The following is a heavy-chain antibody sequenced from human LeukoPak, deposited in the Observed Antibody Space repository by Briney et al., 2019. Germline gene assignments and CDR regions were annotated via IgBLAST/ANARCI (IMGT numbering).Heavy chain of an antibody. V-gene: IGHV3-23*01. Sequence: GGSLRLSCAASGFTFSSYAMSWVRQAPGKGLEWASAISGSGGSTYYADSVKGRFTISRDNSKNTLYLQMNSLRAEDTAVYYCAKGGDILTGYYGGWFDPWGQGTLVTVSS. CDR1: GFTFSSYA. J-gene: IGHJ5*02. CDR3: AKGGDILTGYYGGWFDP. D-gene: IGHD3-9*01. CDR2: ISGSGGST.